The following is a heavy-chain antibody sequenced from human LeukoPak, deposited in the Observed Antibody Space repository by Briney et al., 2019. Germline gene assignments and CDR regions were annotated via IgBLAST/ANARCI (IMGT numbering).Heavy chain of an antibody. J-gene: IGHJ4*02. D-gene: IGHD5-18*01. CDR3: ASTRGYSYGPPGY. Sequence: PSETLSLTCTLTGGSISSSSYSWGWVRQPPVKGLDWIGSIYYSGSTYYNPSLKSRVTISVDTSKNQFSLKLSSVTAADTAVYYCASTRGYSYGPPGYWGQGTLVTVSS. CDR2: IYYSGST. V-gene: IGHV4-39*01. CDR1: GGSISSSSYS.